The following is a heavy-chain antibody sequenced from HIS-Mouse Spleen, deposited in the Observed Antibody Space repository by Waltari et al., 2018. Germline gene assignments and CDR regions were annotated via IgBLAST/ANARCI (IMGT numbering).Heavy chain of an antibody. CDR1: GGPIRSTSYY. CDR2: IYYSGST. V-gene: IGHV4-39*07. Sequence: QLQLQESGPGLVKPSETLSLTCTVSGGPIRSTSYYWGWTRQPPGTGLEWIGSIYYSGSTYYNPSLKSRVTISVDTSKNQFSLKLSSVTAADTAVYYCAREIPYSSSWYDWYFDLWGRGTLVTVSS. D-gene: IGHD6-13*01. J-gene: IGHJ2*01. CDR3: AREIPYSSSWYDWYFDL.